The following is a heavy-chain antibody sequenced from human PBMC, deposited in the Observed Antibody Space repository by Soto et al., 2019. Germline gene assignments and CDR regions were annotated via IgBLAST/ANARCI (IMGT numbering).Heavy chain of an antibody. J-gene: IGHJ6*02. D-gene: IGHD6-13*01. Sequence: PGGSLRLSCAASGFTFGSYAMHWVRQTPGKGLEWVALISYDGSNEYYADSVKGRFTISRDNSKNTVFLQMNRLTTEDTARYSCARGGYRSSPYDNFYYYGMDVWGQGTTVTVSS. CDR1: GFTFGSYA. CDR3: ARGGYRSSPYDNFYYYGMDV. V-gene: IGHV3-30-3*01. CDR2: ISYDGSNE.